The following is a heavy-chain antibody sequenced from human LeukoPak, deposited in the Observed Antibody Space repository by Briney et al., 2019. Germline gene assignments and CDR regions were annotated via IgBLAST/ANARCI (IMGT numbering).Heavy chain of an antibody. J-gene: IGHJ6*02. CDR1: GYTFTGYY. CDR3: AREDIVVVPAASFGMDV. V-gene: IGHV1-2*02. D-gene: IGHD2-2*01. Sequence: GASVKVSCKASGYTFTGYYMHWVRQAPGQGLEWMEWINPNSGGTNYAQKFQGRVTMTRDTSISTAYMELSRLRSDDTAVYYCAREDIVVVPAASFGMDVWGQGTTVTVSS. CDR2: INPNSGGT.